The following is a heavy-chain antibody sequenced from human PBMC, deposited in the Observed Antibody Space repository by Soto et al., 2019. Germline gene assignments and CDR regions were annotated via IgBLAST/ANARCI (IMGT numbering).Heavy chain of an antibody. CDR3: ARHSNEYRKSLDS. J-gene: IGHJ5*02. D-gene: IGHD5-18*01. CDR2: IHYTGSS. CDR1: GGSISGYY. Sequence: SETLSLTCPVSGGSISGYYWSWLRQPPGKGLEWIAFIHYTGSSNSNPSLKSRVTISVDTSKNQFSLKLSSVTAADTAVYYCARHSNEYRKSLDSWGQGTLVTVSS. V-gene: IGHV4-59*08.